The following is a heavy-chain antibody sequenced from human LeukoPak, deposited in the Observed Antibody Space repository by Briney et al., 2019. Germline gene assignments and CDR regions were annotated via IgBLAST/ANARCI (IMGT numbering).Heavy chain of an antibody. Sequence: SETLSLTCNVSGGSITSYYWSWIRQPPGKGLEWIGDIYYTGRTDYNSSHKSRVTISVGTSRSQSSLELSSVTTADTAVYYCARAPPRGVGPTHFDYWGQGILVTVSS. CDR1: GGSITSYY. D-gene: IGHD1-26*01. CDR2: IYYTGRT. CDR3: ARAPPRGVGPTHFDY. V-gene: IGHV4-59*01. J-gene: IGHJ4*02.